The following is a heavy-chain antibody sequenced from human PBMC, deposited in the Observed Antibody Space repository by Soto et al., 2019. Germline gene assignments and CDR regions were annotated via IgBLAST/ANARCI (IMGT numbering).Heavy chain of an antibody. V-gene: IGHV5-51*01. CDR2: IYPGDSDT. D-gene: IGHD3-22*01. CDR3: ARQGVDSSCYLDYFDY. CDR1: GYSFTSYW. J-gene: IGHJ4*02. Sequence: GESLKISCKDYGYSFTSYWISWARHMPGKGLDSMRIIYPGDSDTRYIPSFQGQVTISADKSFSTAYLHWISLKAPYTAMYYRARQGVDSSCYLDYFDYSGQGSLVTVAS.